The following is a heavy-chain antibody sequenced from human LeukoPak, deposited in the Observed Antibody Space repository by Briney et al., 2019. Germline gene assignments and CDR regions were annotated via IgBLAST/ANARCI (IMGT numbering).Heavy chain of an antibody. CDR1: GYSFPSYW. D-gene: IGHD5-24*01. J-gene: IGHJ6*02. Sequence: KNGESLKISCKGSGYSFPSYWIGWVRQMPGKGLEWMGSIYPCDSDTRYSPSFQGEVTISADKSISTAYLQWSSLKASDTAMYYCSRHGYNFYYYYGMDVWGQGTTVTVSS. CDR3: SRHGYNFYYYYGMDV. V-gene: IGHV5-51*01. CDR2: IYPCDSDT.